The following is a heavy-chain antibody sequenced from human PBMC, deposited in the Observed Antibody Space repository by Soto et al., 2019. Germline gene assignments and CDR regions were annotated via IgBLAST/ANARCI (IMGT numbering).Heavy chain of an antibody. Sequence: QVQLEQSGAEVKKSGSSVKVSCKASGGTLSDHGVAWLRQAPGQGLEWMGGTIPVFNTAKYAQKFQGRVTVTADKFTNIAYMELSSLRSEDTAFYFCARGVYGSGNYYTGPSAFDIWGQGTMVIVSS. CDR2: TIPVFNTA. J-gene: IGHJ3*02. CDR3: ARGVYGSGNYYTGPSAFDI. V-gene: IGHV1-69*06. CDR1: GGTLSDHG. D-gene: IGHD3-10*01.